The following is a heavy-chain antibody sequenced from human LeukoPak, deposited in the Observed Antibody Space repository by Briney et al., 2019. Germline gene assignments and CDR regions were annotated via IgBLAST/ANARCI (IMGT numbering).Heavy chain of an antibody. D-gene: IGHD3-22*01. CDR3: ARSSEGRYYYDSSGFSYYYYYMDV. CDR2: INHSGST. CDR1: GGSFSGYY. J-gene: IGHJ6*03. V-gene: IGHV4-34*01. Sequence: SETLSLTCAVYGGSFSGYYWSWIRQPPGKWLEWIGEINHSGSTNYNPSLKSRVTISVDTSKNQFSLKLSSVTAADTAVYYCARSSEGRYYYDSSGFSYYYYYMDVWGKGTTVTISS.